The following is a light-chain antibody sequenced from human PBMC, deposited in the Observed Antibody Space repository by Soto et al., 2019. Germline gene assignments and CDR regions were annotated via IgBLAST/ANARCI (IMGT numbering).Light chain of an antibody. J-gene: IGLJ3*02. CDR1: SSDVGEYDY. CDR2: DVS. V-gene: IGLV2-11*01. Sequence: QSALTQPRSVSGSPGQSVTISCTGTSSDVGEYDYVSWYQHHPGKAPKLMIYDVSQRPSGVPDRFSGSKSGNTASLTISGLQAEDEAHYYCCSYAGSRVFGAGTQLTVL. CDR3: CSYAGSRV.